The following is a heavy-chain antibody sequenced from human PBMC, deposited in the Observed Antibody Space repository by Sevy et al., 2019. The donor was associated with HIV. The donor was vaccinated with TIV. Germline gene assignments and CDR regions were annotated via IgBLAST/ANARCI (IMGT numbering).Heavy chain of an antibody. D-gene: IGHD3-16*01. Sequence: GGSLRLSCAASGFTFSSYSMNWVCQAPGKGLEWVSSISSSSSYIYYADSVKGRFTISRDNAKNSLYLQMNSLRAEDTAVYYCARDWGRDYFDYWGQGTLVTVSS. CDR3: ARDWGRDYFDY. J-gene: IGHJ4*02. V-gene: IGHV3-21*01. CDR1: GFTFSSYS. CDR2: ISSSSSYI.